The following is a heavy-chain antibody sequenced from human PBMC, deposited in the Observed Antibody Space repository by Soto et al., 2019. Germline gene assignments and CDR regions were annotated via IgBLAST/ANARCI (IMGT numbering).Heavy chain of an antibody. CDR1: GGSFSGYY. CDR3: ASVSPFDY. J-gene: IGHJ4*02. Sequence: PSETLSLTCAVYGGSFSGYYWSWIRQPPGKGPEWIGEINHSGSTNYNPSLKSRVTISVDTSKNQFSLKLSSVTAADTAVYYCASVSPFDYWGQGTLVTVSS. CDR2: INHSGST. V-gene: IGHV4-34*01.